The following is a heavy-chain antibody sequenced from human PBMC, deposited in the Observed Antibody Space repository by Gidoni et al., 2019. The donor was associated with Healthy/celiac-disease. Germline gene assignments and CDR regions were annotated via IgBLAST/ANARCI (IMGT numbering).Heavy chain of an antibody. Sequence: QVQLVESGGGVVQPGRSLRRSCAASGFTFRSYAMHWVRQAPGKGLEWVAVISYDGSNKYYADSVKGRFTISRDNSKNTLYLQMNSLRAEDTAVYYCAREGTYSKGYYYMDVWGKGTTVTVSS. CDR2: ISYDGSNK. V-gene: IGHV3-30-3*01. CDR1: GFTFRSYA. J-gene: IGHJ6*03. D-gene: IGHD6-13*01. CDR3: AREGTYSKGYYYMDV.